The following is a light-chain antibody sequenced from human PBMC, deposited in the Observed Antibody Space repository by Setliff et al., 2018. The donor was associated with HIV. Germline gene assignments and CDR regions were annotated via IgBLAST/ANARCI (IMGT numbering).Light chain of an antibody. V-gene: IGLV2-14*01. Sequence: QSVLTQPASVSGSPGQSITISCTGTSSDVGGYNYVSWYQQHPGKAPKLMIYEVTNRPSGVSNRFSGSKFGNTASLTISGLQADDEADYYCSSYTSSSTDIYVFGTGTKVT. CDR1: SSDVGGYNY. CDR2: EVT. CDR3: SSYTSSSTDIYV. J-gene: IGLJ1*01.